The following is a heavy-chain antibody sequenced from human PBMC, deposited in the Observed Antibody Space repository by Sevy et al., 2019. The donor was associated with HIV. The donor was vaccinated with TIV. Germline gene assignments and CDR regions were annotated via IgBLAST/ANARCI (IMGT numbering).Heavy chain of an antibody. CDR2: ISGSGGST. CDR1: GFTFSSYA. J-gene: IGHJ4*02. Sequence: GGSLRLSCAASGFTFSSYAMSWVRQAPGKGLEWVSAISGSGGSTYYADSVKGRFTISRDNSKNTLYLQMNSLRAEDTAVYYCAKTRPDFWSGYYAPFDYWCQGTLVTVSS. V-gene: IGHV3-23*01. D-gene: IGHD3-3*01. CDR3: AKTRPDFWSGYYAPFDY.